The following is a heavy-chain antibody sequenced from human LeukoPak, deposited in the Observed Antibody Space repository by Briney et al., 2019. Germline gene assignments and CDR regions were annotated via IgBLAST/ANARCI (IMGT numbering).Heavy chain of an antibody. D-gene: IGHD3-10*01. V-gene: IGHV4-39*01. CDR1: GGSISSSSYY. Sequence: TSETLSLTCTVSGGSISSSSYYWGWIRQPPGKGLEWIGSIYYSGSTYYNPSLKSRVTISVDTSKNQFSLKLSSVTAADTAVYYCARARYYYGSGSYYVHAFDIWGQGTMVTVSS. CDR2: IYYSGST. J-gene: IGHJ3*02. CDR3: ARARYYYGSGSYYVHAFDI.